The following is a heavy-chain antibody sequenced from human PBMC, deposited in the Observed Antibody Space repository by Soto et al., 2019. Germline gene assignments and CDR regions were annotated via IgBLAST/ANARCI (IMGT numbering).Heavy chain of an antibody. CDR1: GYSFTSYW. CDR2: IYPGDSDT. CDR3: ARQSGAYYYDSSSYHPFDY. J-gene: IGHJ4*02. D-gene: IGHD3-22*01. V-gene: IGHV5-51*01. Sequence: GESLKISCKGSGYSFTSYWIAWVRQMPGKGLEWMGIIYPGDSDTRYSPSFQGQVTISADKSISTAYLQWSSLKASDTAMYYCARQSGAYYYDSSSYHPFDYRGQGTLVTVSS.